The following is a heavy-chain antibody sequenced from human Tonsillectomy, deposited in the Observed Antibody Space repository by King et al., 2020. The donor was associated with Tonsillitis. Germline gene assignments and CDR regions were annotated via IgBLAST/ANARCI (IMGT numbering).Heavy chain of an antibody. V-gene: IGHV4-4*07. CDR3: ARLSPRTAALDY. D-gene: IGHD1-1*01. Sequence: QLQESGPGLVKPSETLSLTCTVSGGSISSYYWSWIRQPAGKGLEWIGRIYASGSTNYNPSLKSRVAMSVDTSKNHFSLNLTSVTAADTAVDYCARLSPRTAALDYWGQGSLVTVSS. CDR2: IYASGST. J-gene: IGHJ4*02. CDR1: GGSISSYY.